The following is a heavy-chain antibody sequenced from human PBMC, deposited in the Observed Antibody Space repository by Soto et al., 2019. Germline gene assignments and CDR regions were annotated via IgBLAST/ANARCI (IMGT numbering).Heavy chain of an antibody. D-gene: IGHD3-10*01. Sequence: QVLLVESGGGVVQPGRSLRLSCAASGFIFSSYGMHWVRQAPGKGLEWVAVMSYDRSNKYYADSVKGRFTISRDNSKNTLYLHMNSLRTKDTAIYYCAKGHPTDDYHGSGSIFYYYYAMDVWGQGTTVTVSS. CDR2: MSYDRSNK. CDR1: GFIFSSYG. V-gene: IGHV3-30*18. CDR3: AKGHPTDDYHGSGSIFYYYYAMDV. J-gene: IGHJ6*02.